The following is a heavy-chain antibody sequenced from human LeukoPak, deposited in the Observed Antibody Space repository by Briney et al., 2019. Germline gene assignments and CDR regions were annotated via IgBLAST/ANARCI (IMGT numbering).Heavy chain of an antibody. J-gene: IGHJ5*02. Sequence: GGSLRLSCAASGFTFSNGWMSWVRQAPGKGLEWVGRIKRRTDGGTTDYPAPVRGRFTISRDDSKNMLYPQMNSLKTEDTAVYYCTTDEWAWGQGTLVTVSS. D-gene: IGHD1-26*01. V-gene: IGHV3-15*01. CDR3: TTDEWA. CDR1: GFTFSNGW. CDR2: IKRRTDGGTT.